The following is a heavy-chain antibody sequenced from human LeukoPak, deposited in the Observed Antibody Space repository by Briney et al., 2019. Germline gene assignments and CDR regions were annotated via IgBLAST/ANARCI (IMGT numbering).Heavy chain of an antibody. D-gene: IGHD6-19*01. J-gene: IGHJ5*02. CDR1: GGSISSYY. CDR2: IYYSGST. V-gene: IGHV4-59*01. CDR3: ARVKHRDAVPGIWFDP. Sequence: SETLSLTCTVSGGSISSYYWSWIRQPPGKGLEWIGYIYYSGSTNYNPSLKSRVTISVDTSKNQFSLKLSSVTAADTAVYYCARVKHRDAVPGIWFDPWGQGTLVTVSS.